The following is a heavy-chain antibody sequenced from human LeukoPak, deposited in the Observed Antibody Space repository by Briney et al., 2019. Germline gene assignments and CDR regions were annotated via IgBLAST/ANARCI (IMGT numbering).Heavy chain of an antibody. CDR1: VYSFTDFY. J-gene: IGHJ4*02. V-gene: IGHV1-2*02. Sequence: ASVKVSCKASVYSFTDFYIHWVRQAPGEGPEWMGWINPDRGGTRYAQKFQGRVTMTRDTSISTVFMEVSGLRSDDTAAYYCARGMTTVAYHFDYWGQGTLVIVSS. CDR2: INPDRGGT. D-gene: IGHD4-17*01. CDR3: ARGMTTVAYHFDY.